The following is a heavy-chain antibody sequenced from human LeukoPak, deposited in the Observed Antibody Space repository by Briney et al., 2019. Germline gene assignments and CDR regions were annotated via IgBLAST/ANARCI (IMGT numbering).Heavy chain of an antibody. Sequence: GGSLSFSCAASGFTFSSYAMSWVRQAPGKGLEWVSAISGSGGSTYYADSVKGRFTISRDNSKNTLYLQMNSLRAEDTAVYYCAKDGYYYDSSGDYWGQGTLVTVSS. CDR2: ISGSGGST. D-gene: IGHD3-22*01. CDR3: AKDGYYYDSSGDY. J-gene: IGHJ4*02. CDR1: GFTFSSYA. V-gene: IGHV3-23*01.